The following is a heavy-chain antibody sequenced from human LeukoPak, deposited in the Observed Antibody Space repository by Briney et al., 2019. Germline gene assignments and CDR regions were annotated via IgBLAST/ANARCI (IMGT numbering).Heavy chain of an antibody. V-gene: IGHV3-21*01. CDR3: TRDPPYCGGDCYHFDY. Sequence: PGGSLRLSCAASGFTFSSYSMNWVRQAPGKGLEWVSYITSSNNHINYADSVKGRFTISRDNAKNSLFLQMNSLRAEDTAVYYCTRDPPYCGGDCYHFDYWGQGTLVTVX. CDR1: GFTFSSYS. J-gene: IGHJ4*02. D-gene: IGHD2-21*02. CDR2: ITSSNNHI.